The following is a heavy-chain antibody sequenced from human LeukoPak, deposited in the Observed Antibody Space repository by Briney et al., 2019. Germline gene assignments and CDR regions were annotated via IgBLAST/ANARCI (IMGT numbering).Heavy chain of an antibody. CDR2: ISSSSSTI. Sequence: PGGSLRLSCAASGFTFSSYSMNWVRQAPGKGLEWVSYISSSSSTIYYADSVKGRFTISRDNAKNSLYLQMNSLRAEDTAVYYCARDRYDSSGYYSDYWGQGTLVTVSS. D-gene: IGHD3-22*01. CDR1: GFTFSSYS. CDR3: ARDRYDSSGYYSDY. J-gene: IGHJ4*02. V-gene: IGHV3-48*04.